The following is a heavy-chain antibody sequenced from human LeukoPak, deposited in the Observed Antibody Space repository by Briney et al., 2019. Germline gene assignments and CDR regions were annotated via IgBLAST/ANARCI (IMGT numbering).Heavy chain of an antibody. Sequence: SETLSLTCAVYGGSFSGYYWSWIRQPPGKGLEWIGEINHSGSTNYNPSLKSRVTISVDTTKNQFSLKLSSVTAADTAVYYCAISVGYSEPRDDYWGQGTLVTVSS. D-gene: IGHD5-12*01. CDR1: GGSFSGYY. CDR3: AISVGYSEPRDDY. V-gene: IGHV4-34*01. J-gene: IGHJ4*02. CDR2: INHSGST.